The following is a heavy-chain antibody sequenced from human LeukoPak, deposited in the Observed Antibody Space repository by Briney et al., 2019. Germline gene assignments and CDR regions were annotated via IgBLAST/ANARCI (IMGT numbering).Heavy chain of an antibody. CDR2: ISSSSSYI. CDR3: ARSPVGSSWYQGFDP. J-gene: IGHJ5*02. D-gene: IGHD6-13*01. CDR1: GFTFSSYS. V-gene: IGHV3-21*04. Sequence: GGSLRLSCAASGFTFSSYSMNWVRQAPGKGLEWVSSISSSSSYIYYADSVKGRFTISRDNSKNTLYLQMNSLRAEDTAVYYCARSPVGSSWYQGFDPWGQGTLVTVSS.